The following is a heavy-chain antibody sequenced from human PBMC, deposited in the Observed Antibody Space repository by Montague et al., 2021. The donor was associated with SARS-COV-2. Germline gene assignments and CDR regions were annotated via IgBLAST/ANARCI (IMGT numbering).Heavy chain of an antibody. CDR2: IYYSGST. CDR3: ASLNIVARTDYYYGTDV. V-gene: IGHV4-39*01. CDR1: GDSISTSQYY. D-gene: IGHD5-12*01. Sequence: SETLSLTCTVSGDSISTSQYYWGWIRQPPGKGLEWIGTIYYSGSTYYNPSLKSRVTISEDTSKNQFSLRLGSVTAADTAVYYCASLNIVARTDYYYGTDVWGRGTTGTVSS. J-gene: IGHJ6*02.